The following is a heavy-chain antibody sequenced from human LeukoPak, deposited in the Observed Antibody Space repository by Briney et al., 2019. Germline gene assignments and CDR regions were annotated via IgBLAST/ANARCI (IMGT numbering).Heavy chain of an antibody. V-gene: IGHV3-7*05. J-gene: IGHJ4*02. CDR3: VRGGSRYGL. Sequence: PGGSLRLSCAASGFTFSSYWMHWVRQAPGKGLEWVANIKDDGSEKYYVDSVKGRFTISRDNAKNSLSLQMNSLRAEDTAVYYCVRGGSRYGLWGQGALVTVSS. CDR2: IKDDGSEK. CDR1: GFTFSSYW. D-gene: IGHD5-18*01.